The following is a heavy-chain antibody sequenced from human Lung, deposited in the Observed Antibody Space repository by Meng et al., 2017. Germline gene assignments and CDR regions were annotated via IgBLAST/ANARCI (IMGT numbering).Heavy chain of an antibody. Sequence: QVHLQQWGGGLLKLSETLSLTCVVPGGSFSDYYWSWIRQPPGKGLEWIGEINHSGSTNYNPSLESRATISVDTSQNNLSLKLSSVTAADSAVYYCARGPTTMAHDFDYWGQGTLVTVSS. D-gene: IGHD4-11*01. V-gene: IGHV4-34*01. J-gene: IGHJ4*02. CDR1: GGSFSDYY. CDR3: ARGPTTMAHDFDY. CDR2: INHSGST.